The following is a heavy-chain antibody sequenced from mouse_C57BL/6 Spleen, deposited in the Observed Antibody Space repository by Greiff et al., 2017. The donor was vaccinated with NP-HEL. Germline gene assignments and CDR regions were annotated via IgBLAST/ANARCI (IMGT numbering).Heavy chain of an antibody. D-gene: IGHD1-1*01. CDR3: ARYYGSNYWYFDV. V-gene: IGHV3-6*01. CDR1: GYSITSGYY. J-gene: IGHJ1*03. Sequence: EVQLQESGPGLVKPSQSLSLTCSVTGYSITSGYYWNWIRQFPGNKLEWMGYISYDGSNNSNPSLKNRISITRDTSKNQFFLKLNSVTTEDTATYSCARYYGSNYWYFDVWGTGTTVTVSS. CDR2: ISYDGSN.